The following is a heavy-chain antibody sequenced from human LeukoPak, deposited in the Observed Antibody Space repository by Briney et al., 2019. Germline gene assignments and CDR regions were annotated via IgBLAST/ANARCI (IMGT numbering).Heavy chain of an antibody. D-gene: IGHD3-3*01. Sequence: PSGTLSLTCAVSGGSISSSNWWSWVRQPPGKGLEWIGEIYHSGSTNYNPSLKSRVTISVDRSKNQFSLKLSSVTAADTAVYYCARDGEKSRPFFWSGYQGSYYFDYWGQGTLVTVSS. CDR1: GGSISSSNW. CDR3: ARDGEKSRPFFWSGYQGSYYFDY. CDR2: IYHSGST. V-gene: IGHV4-4*02. J-gene: IGHJ4*02.